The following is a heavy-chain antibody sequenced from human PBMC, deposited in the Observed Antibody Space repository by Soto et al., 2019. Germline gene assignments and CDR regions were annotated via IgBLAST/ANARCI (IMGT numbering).Heavy chain of an antibody. CDR1: GGSISSYY. J-gene: IGHJ4*02. CDR2: INHNGST. CDR3: ARSGQRVGQSSSSRGINFAY. D-gene: IGHD6-6*01. V-gene: IGHV4-34*01. Sequence: SETLSLTCNVSGGSISSYYWSWIRQPPGKGLEWIEEINHNGSTNYNPSLKSRVTISVDTSKNQFSLKLSSVTAADTAVYYCARSGQRVGQSSSSRGINFAYWGQGTLVTVSS.